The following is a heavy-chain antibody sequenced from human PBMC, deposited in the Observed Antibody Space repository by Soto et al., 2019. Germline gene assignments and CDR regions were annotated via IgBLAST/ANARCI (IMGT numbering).Heavy chain of an antibody. J-gene: IGHJ6*02. CDR2: IYYTGNT. D-gene: IGHD2-15*01. Sequence: SETLSLTCTVSGGSISGAEYYWNWVRQPPGKGLEWLGNIYYTGNTYYSSSLKSRVTISVDTSKNQISLKVTSVTAADTAVYFGERPNVLRHFHGMYVWSQGTTVSVSS. V-gene: IGHV4-30-4*01. CDR3: ERPNVLRHFHGMYV. CDR1: GGSISGAEYY.